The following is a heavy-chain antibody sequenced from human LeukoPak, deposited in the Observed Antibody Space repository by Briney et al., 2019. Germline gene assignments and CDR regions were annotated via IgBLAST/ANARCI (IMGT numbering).Heavy chain of an antibody. CDR2: IYYSGST. D-gene: IGHD6-19*01. V-gene: IGHV4-39*01. Sequence: SETLSLTCTVSGGSISSSSYYWGWIRQPPGKGLEWIGSIYYSGSTYYNPSLKSRVTISVDTSKNQFSLKLSSVTAADAAVYYCARGRTTGYSSGWHFDYWGQGTLVTVSS. J-gene: IGHJ4*02. CDR3: ARGRTTGYSSGWHFDY. CDR1: GGSISSSSYY.